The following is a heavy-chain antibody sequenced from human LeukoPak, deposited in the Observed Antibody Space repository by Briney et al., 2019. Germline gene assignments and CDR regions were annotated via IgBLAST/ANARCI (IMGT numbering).Heavy chain of an antibody. CDR2: INHSGST. Sequence: PGGSLRLSCAASGFTFSSYAMSWIRQPPGKGLEWIGEINHSGSTNNNPSLKSRVTLSVDTSKNQFSLKLSSVTAADTAVYYCARSDLSSTRHFDYWGQGTLVTVSS. D-gene: IGHD2-2*01. CDR3: ARSDLSSTRHFDY. CDR1: GFTFSSYA. V-gene: IGHV4-34*01. J-gene: IGHJ4*02.